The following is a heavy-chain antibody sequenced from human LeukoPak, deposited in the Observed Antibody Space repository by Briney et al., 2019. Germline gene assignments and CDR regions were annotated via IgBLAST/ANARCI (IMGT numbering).Heavy chain of an antibody. CDR1: GFTFSSYE. J-gene: IGHJ5*02. D-gene: IGHD3-22*01. Sequence: GGSLRLSCAASGFTFSSYEMNWVRQAPGKGLEWVSYISSSGSTIYYADSVKGRFTISRDNAKNSLYLQMNSLRAEGTAVYYCARGDLDYYDSSGYPNWFDPWGQGTLVTVSS. V-gene: IGHV3-48*03. CDR2: ISSSGSTI. CDR3: ARGDLDYYDSSGYPNWFDP.